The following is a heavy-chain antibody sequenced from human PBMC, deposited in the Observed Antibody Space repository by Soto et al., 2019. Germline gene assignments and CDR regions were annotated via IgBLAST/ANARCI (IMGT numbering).Heavy chain of an antibody. CDR3: AREYYDFWSGTGYRVYNCFDP. J-gene: IGHJ5*02. D-gene: IGHD3-3*01. CDR2: INAGNGNT. CDR1: GYTFTTRG. V-gene: IGHV1-3*01. Sequence: ASVKVSCKASGYTFTTRGIHWVRQAPGQRLEWMGWINAGNGNTRYSRKFQGRVTITRDTSASTAYMELSSLRSEDTAVYYCAREYYDFWSGTGYRVYNCFDPWGQGTLVTVSS.